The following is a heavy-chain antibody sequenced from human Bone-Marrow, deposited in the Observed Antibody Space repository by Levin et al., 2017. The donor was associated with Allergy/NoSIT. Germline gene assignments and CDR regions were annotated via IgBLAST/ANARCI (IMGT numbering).Heavy chain of an antibody. CDR3: TRGAGSYPWAVFDH. Sequence: GGSLRLSCAASGFTFSGHTMNWVRQAPGKGLEWVAVMSNDGNFKSYADSVKGRFTISRDNSEDTLYLQMNSLRPEDTGVYFCTRGAGSYPWAVFDHWGQGTLVTVSS. D-gene: IGHD3-10*01. J-gene: IGHJ4*02. V-gene: IGHV3-30*04. CDR1: GFTFSGHT. CDR2: MSNDGNFK.